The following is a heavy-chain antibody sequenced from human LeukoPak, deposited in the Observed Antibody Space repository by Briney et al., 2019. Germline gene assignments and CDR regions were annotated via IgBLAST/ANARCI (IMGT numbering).Heavy chain of an antibody. CDR3: ARCNSGGPYYNYGVDV. CDR2: IHGSGGT. CDR1: GGSISSYY. D-gene: IGHD2-21*01. J-gene: IGHJ6*02. V-gene: IGHV4-4*07. Sequence: SETLSLTCTVSGGSISSYYWTWIRQPDGKGLELIGRIHGSGGTNYNPSLESRVTMSVDTSKNQFSLKLSSVTAADTAVYYGARCNSGGPYYNYGVDVWGQGTTVTVSS.